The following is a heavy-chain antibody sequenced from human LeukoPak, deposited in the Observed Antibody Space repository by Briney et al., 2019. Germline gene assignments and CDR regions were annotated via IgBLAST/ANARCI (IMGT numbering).Heavy chain of an antibody. V-gene: IGHV4-4*07. CDR3: ARDVPAAMLYYYYCMDV. CDR2: IYTSGST. D-gene: IGHD2-2*01. J-gene: IGHJ6*03. CDR1: GGSISSYY. Sequence: PSETLSLTCTVSGGSISSYYWSWIRQPAGKGLEWIGRIYTSGSTNYNPSLKSRVTMSVDTTKNQFSLKLSSVTAADTAVYYCARDVPAAMLYYYYCMDVWGKGTTVTVSS.